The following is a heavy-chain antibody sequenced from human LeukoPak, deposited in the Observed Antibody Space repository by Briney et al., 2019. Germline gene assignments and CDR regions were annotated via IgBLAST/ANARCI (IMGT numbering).Heavy chain of an antibody. Sequence: GGSLRLSCAASGLTFNIYDMHWVRQAPGKGLEWVSVISAGGGTKDYADSVRGRFTVSRDNSRNTLFLQMNSLRAEDTAIYYCAKDQEGYHRPIDYWGQGTLVTVSS. J-gene: IGHJ4*02. CDR1: GLTFNIYD. D-gene: IGHD5-24*01. CDR2: ISAGGGTK. V-gene: IGHV3-23*01. CDR3: AKDQEGYHRPIDY.